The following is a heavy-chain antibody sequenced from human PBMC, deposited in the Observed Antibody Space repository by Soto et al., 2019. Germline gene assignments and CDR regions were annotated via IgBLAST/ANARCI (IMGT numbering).Heavy chain of an antibody. J-gene: IGHJ4*02. CDR1: GFTFSNSW. CDR3: AKFYGSGNYRDY. D-gene: IGHD3-10*01. Sequence: EVQLVESGGGLVQAGGSLRLSCTASGFTFSNSWMTWVRQAPGKGLEWVAHINQDGSEKYYVDSVKGRFTISRDNAKNSLYLQMNSLRAEDTAVYYCAKFYGSGNYRDYWGQGTLVTVSS. CDR2: INQDGSEK. V-gene: IGHV3-7*02.